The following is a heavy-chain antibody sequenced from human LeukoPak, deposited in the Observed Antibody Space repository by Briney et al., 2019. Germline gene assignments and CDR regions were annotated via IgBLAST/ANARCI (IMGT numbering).Heavy chain of an antibody. CDR2: MNPNSGNT. CDR1: GYTFTSYD. CDR3: ARHSTYYDFWSGYYSGGGFDY. V-gene: IGHV1-8*01. Sequence: ASVKVSCKASGYTFTSYDINWVRQATGQGLEWMGWMNPNSGNTGYAQKFQGRVTMTRNTSISTAYMELSSLRSEDTAVYCCARHSTYYDFWSGYYSGGGFDYWGQGTLVTVSS. D-gene: IGHD3-3*01. J-gene: IGHJ4*02.